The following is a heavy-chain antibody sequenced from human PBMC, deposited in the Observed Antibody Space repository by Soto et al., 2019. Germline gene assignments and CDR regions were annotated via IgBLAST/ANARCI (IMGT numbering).Heavy chain of an antibody. Sequence: QVQLVESGGGVVQPGRSLKLSCAASGFTFSSYAMHWVRQAPGKGLEWVAVISYDGSTQYYPDSLKGRFTISRDNSKNTLYLQMHTLRGGDTAVYYWARQNSGWSYYFDYWGLGTLVTVSS. J-gene: IGHJ4*02. CDR3: ARQNSGWSYYFDY. V-gene: IGHV3-30-3*01. CDR2: ISYDGSTQ. D-gene: IGHD6-19*01. CDR1: GFTFSSYA.